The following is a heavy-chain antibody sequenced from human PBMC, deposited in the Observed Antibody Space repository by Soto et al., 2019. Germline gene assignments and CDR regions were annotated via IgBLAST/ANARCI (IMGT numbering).Heavy chain of an antibody. CDR2: IKSKTDGGTT. J-gene: IGHJ6*02. CDR1: GFSITNAW. V-gene: IGHV3-15*01. D-gene: IGHD1-26*01. Sequence: GGSLRLSCAASGFSITNAWMTWVRQPPGKGLEWVGRIKSKTDGGTTDYVAPVKGRFTISRDDSKNTLYLQMNSLKTEDTAVYYCTTRGVSYRPAWDDYYYGMDVWGQGTRGSVSS. CDR3: TTRGVSYRPAWDDYYYGMDV.